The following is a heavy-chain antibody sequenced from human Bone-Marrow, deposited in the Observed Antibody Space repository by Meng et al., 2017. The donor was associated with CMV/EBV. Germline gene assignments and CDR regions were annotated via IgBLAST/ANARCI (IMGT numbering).Heavy chain of an antibody. Sequence: SETLSLTCTVSGGSFSVSRYYWGWIRQPPGKGLEWIGSVYYSGSTYYNPSLKSRVTISVDTSKNQFSLKLSSVTAADTAVYYCARDPRGPFYCTNGVCYVYYFDNWGQGTLVTVSS. V-gene: IGHV4-39*07. CDR1: GGSFSVSRYY. CDR3: ARDPRGPFYCTNGVCYVYYFDN. CDR2: VYYSGST. J-gene: IGHJ4*02. D-gene: IGHD2-8*01.